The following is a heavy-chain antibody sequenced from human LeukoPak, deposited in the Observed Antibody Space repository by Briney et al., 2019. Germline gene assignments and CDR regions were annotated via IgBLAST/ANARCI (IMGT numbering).Heavy chain of an antibody. CDR3: TTDRHPGIAAAGTLAYFDY. V-gene: IGHV3-15*01. D-gene: IGHD6-13*01. CDR2: IKSKTDGGTT. J-gene: IGHJ4*02. CDR1: GFTFSNAW. Sequence: PGGSLRLSCAASGFTFSNAWMSWVRQAPGKGLEWVGRIKSKTDGGTTDYAAPVKGRFTISRDDSKNTLYLQMNSLKTEDTAVYYCTTDRHPGIAAAGTLAYFDYWGQGTLVTVSS.